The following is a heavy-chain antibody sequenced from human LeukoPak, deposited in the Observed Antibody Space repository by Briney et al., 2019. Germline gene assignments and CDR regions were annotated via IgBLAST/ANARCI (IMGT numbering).Heavy chain of an antibody. CDR1: GGSISSGDYY. CDR3: ARDRRVAARRGLWYFDL. CDR2: IYYSGST. Sequence: PSETLSLTCTVSGGSISSGDYYWSWIRQPPGKGLEWIGYIYYSGSTYYNPSLKSRVTISVDTSKNQFSLKLSSVTAADTAVYYCARDRRVAARRGLWYFDLWGRGTLVTVSS. J-gene: IGHJ2*01. D-gene: IGHD6-6*01. V-gene: IGHV4-30-4*02.